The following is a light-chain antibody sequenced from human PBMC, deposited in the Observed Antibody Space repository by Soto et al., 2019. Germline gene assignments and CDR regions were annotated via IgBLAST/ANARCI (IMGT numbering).Light chain of an antibody. CDR2: AVS. V-gene: IGLV2-11*01. CDR3: CSYAGSYIS. CDR1: SSDVGGYNY. J-gene: IGLJ2*01. Sequence: QSALTQPRSVSGSPGQSVTISCTGTSSDVGGYNYVSWYQHHPGKAPKLMIYAVSKRPSGVPDRFSGSKSGNSASLTISGLQAEDEADYYCCSYAGSYISFGGGTKVTVL.